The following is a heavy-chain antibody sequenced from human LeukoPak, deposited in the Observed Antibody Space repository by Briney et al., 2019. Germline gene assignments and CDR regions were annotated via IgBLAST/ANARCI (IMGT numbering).Heavy chain of an antibody. CDR1: GFTFSSYA. D-gene: IGHD6-13*01. CDR2: ISYDGSNK. CDR3: ASLGAAAGTDY. J-gene: IGHJ4*02. Sequence: GSLRLSCAASGFTFSSYAMHWVRQAPGKGLEWVAVISYDGSNKYYADSVKGRFTISRDNSKNTLYLQMNSLRAEDTAVYYCASLGAAAGTDYWGQGTLVTVSS. V-gene: IGHV3-30-3*01.